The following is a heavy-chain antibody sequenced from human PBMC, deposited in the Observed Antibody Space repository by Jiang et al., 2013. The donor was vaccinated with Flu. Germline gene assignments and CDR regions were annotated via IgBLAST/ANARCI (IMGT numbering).Heavy chain of an antibody. CDR2: IFYNGVT. D-gene: IGHD1-14*01. V-gene: IGHV4-61*01. CDR1: GVSVDSGSQY. CDR3: ARDRRQGHNPAGSLDF. Sequence: GSGLVKPSETLTLTCTVSGVSVDSGSQYWSWIRQPPGKGLQWLGYIFYNGVTTYNPSLKSRITMSLDTSKNQFSLRLSSLTAADTAVYFCARDRRQGHNPAGSLDFWGQGTLVTVSS. J-gene: IGHJ4*02.